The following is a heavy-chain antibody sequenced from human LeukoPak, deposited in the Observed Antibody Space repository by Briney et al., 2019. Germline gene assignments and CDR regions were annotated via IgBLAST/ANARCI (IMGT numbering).Heavy chain of an antibody. Sequence: PGGSLRLSCAASGFTFSKYGMYWVRQAPGKGLEWVAFIRNDGRNKYYTDSVKGRFTISRDNSKNTLYLQMNSLRAEDTAVYYCAKDLNYGDLLDYWDQGTLVTVSS. CDR3: AKDLNYGDLLDY. V-gene: IGHV3-30*02. D-gene: IGHD4-17*01. CDR2: IRNDGRNK. CDR1: GFTFSKYG. J-gene: IGHJ4*02.